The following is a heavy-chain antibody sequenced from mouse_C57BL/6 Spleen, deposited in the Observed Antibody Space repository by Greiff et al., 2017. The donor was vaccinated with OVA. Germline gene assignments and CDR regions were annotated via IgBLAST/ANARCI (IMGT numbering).Heavy chain of an antibody. CDR2: IWSGGST. J-gene: IGHJ1*03. CDR1: GFSLTSYG. V-gene: IGHV2-2*01. Sequence: LQESGPGLVQPSQSLSITCTVSGFSLTSYGVHWVRQSPGKGLVWLGVIWSGGSTDYNAAFISRLSISKDNSKSQVFFKMNSLQADDTAIYYCASYGNYGYWYFDVWGTGTTVTVSS. CDR3: ASYGNYGYWYFDV. D-gene: IGHD2-1*01.